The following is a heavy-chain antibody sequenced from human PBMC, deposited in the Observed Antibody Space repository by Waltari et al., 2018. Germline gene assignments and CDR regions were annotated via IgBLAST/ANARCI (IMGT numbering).Heavy chain of an antibody. V-gene: IGHV3-74*01. CDR1: GFTFNTYK. Sequence: EVHLVESGGGLVQPGGSLRLSCVASGFTFNTYKMHWVRQAPGKGLVGVSRVNGDGRGAGYADSVQGRFTVSRDNARNRLYLQMNSLRAEDTAVYYCARETEWGPDYWGQGTLVTVSS. D-gene: IGHD1-26*01. J-gene: IGHJ4*02. CDR3: ARETEWGPDY. CDR2: VNGDGRGA.